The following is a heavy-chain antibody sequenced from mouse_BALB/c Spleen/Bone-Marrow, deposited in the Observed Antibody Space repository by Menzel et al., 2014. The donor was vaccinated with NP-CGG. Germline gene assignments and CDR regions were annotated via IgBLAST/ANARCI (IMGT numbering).Heavy chain of an antibody. V-gene: IGHV1-67*01. CDR1: GYTFTDYA. Sequence: VKLVESGPELVRPGVSVKISCKGSGYTFTDYAMHWVKQSHAKTLEWIGIISTYSGNTNYNQKFKGKATMTIDKSSSTAYMELARLTSEDSAIYHCARWDNYFDYWGHGTTLTVSS. CDR3: ARWDNYFDY. D-gene: IGHD4-1*01. CDR2: ISTYSGNT. J-gene: IGHJ2*01.